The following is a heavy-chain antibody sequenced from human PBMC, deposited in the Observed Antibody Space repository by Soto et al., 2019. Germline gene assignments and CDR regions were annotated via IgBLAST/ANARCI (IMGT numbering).Heavy chain of an antibody. J-gene: IGHJ6*02. D-gene: IGHD4-17*01. Sequence: LSLTCAVSGGSISSSNWWSWVRQPPGKGLEWIGEIYHSGSTNYNPSLKSRVTISVDKSKNQFSLKLSSVTAADTAVYYCARVFYGDPDYYYYYGMDVWGQGTTVTVSS. CDR3: ARVFYGDPDYYYYYGMDV. CDR1: GGSISSSNW. V-gene: IGHV4-4*02. CDR2: IYHSGST.